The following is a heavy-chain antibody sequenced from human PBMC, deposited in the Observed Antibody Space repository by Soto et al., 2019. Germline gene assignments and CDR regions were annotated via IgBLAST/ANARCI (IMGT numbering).Heavy chain of an antibody. Sequence: LRLSCAASGFTFSDYYMSWIRQAPGKGLEWVSYISSSSSYTNYADSVKGRFTISRDDAKNSLYLQMNSLRAEDTAVYYCARMTYSYGLYYWGQGTLVTVSS. J-gene: IGHJ4*02. CDR3: ARMTYSYGLYY. D-gene: IGHD5-18*01. V-gene: IGHV3-11*06. CDR1: GFTFSDYY. CDR2: ISSSSSYT.